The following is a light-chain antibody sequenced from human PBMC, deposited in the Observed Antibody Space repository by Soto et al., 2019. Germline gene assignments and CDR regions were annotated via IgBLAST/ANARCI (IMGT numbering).Light chain of an antibody. CDR3: TAHAGTINFPYL. CDR1: SSDVGAYNY. J-gene: IGLJ1*01. CDR2: EVN. Sequence: QSALTQPPSASWSPGQSVTISCTGTSSDVGAYNYVSWYQHHPGKAPKLMVYEVNKRPSGVPDRFSGSKSGNTASLTVSGLQAEDEADYYCTAHAGTINFPYLFGTGTKLTVL. V-gene: IGLV2-8*01.